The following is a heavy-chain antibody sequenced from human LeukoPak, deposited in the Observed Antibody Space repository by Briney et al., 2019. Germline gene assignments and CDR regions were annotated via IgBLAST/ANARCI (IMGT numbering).Heavy chain of an antibody. J-gene: IGHJ5*02. V-gene: IGHV1-2*02. CDR3: ARGVERVTIFGVVTPGGWFDP. D-gene: IGHD3-3*01. Sequence: ASVKVSCKASGYTFTGYYMHWVRQAPGQGLEWMGWINPNSGGTNYAQKFQGRVTMTRDTSISTAYMELSSLRSEDTAVYYCARGVERVTIFGVVTPGGWFDPWGQGTLVTVSS. CDR2: INPNSGGT. CDR1: GYTFTGYY.